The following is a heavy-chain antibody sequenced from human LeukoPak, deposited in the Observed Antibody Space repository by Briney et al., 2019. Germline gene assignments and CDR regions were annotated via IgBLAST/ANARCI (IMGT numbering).Heavy chain of an antibody. V-gene: IGHV6-1*01. D-gene: IGHD3-22*01. Sequence: SQTLSLTCALSGDSVSSNSAAWNWIRQSPSRGLEWLGRTYYRSKWYNDYALSVESLIPINPDTSTNQFSLQLNSVTPEDTAVYYCARDTNYDSSLDYWGQGTLVTVSS. CDR3: ARDTNYDSSLDY. J-gene: IGHJ4*02. CDR1: GDSVSSNSAA. CDR2: TYYRSKWYN.